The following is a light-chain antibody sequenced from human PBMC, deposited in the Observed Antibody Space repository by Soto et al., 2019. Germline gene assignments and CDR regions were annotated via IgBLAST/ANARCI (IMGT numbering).Light chain of an antibody. J-gene: IGKJ4*01. CDR3: QHYQNGIT. CDR1: QSIGNN. CDR2: TAS. Sequence: EIVMTQSPATLSVSPGERAILSCRASQSIGNNLAWYQQKPGQAPRLLIYTASTTATTFPGRFSGSGSGTDFTLTISGLQSEDFAVYYCQHYQNGITVGGGTKVQIK. V-gene: IGKV3D-15*01.